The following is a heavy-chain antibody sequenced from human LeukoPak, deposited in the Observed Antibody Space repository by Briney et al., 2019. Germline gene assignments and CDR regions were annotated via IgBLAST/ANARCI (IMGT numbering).Heavy chain of an antibody. Sequence: SETLSLSCTVSGDSISGYYWSWIRQPAGKGLEWIGRISTSGSTNYNPSLKSRVTMSVDTSKNQVSLNLTSVTAADTAVYYCAREGGSYRFLDNWGQGTLVTVSS. CDR1: GDSISGYY. J-gene: IGHJ4*02. CDR3: AREGGSYRFLDN. V-gene: IGHV4-4*07. CDR2: ISTSGST. D-gene: IGHD1-26*01.